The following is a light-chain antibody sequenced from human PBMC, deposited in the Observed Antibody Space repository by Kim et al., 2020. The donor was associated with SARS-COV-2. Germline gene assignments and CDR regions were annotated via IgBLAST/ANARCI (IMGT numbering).Light chain of an antibody. CDR1: QSVSIN. CDR2: GAS. V-gene: IGKV3-15*01. J-gene: IGKJ2*02. CDR3: QQYNNWPSST. Sequence: EIVMTQSPATLSVSPGERATLSCRTSQSVSINLAWYQQKPGQAPRLLIYGASTRATGIPARFSGSGSGTEFTLTISSLQSEDFAVYYCQQYNNWPSSTFGQGTKLEI.